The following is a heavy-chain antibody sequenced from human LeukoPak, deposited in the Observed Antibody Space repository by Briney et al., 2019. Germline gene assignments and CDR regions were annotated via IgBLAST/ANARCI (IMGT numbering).Heavy chain of an antibody. D-gene: IGHD3-10*01. CDR1: GGSFSGYY. J-gene: IGHJ3*02. Sequence: SETLSLTCAVYGGSFSGYYWSWIRQPPGKGLGWIGEINHSGSTNYNPSLKSRVTISVDTSKNQFSLKLSSVTAADTAVYYCARRSLLLWFGTPGAFDIWGQGTMVTVSS. CDR2: INHSGST. V-gene: IGHV4-34*01. CDR3: ARRSLLLWFGTPGAFDI.